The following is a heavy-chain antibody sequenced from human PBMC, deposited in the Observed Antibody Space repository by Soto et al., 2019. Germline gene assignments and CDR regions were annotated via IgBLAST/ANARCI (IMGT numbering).Heavy chain of an antibody. J-gene: IGHJ4*02. D-gene: IGHD2-2*01. CDR2: ISAYNGNT. CDR3: ARDAGYCSSTSCPMGY. CDR1: GYTFTSYG. Sequence: ASVKVSCKASGYTFTSYGISWVRQAPGQGLEWMGWISAYNGNTNYARKLQGRVTMTTDTSTSTAYMELRSLRSDDTAVYYCARDAGYCSSTSCPMGYWGQGTLVTVSS. V-gene: IGHV1-18*01.